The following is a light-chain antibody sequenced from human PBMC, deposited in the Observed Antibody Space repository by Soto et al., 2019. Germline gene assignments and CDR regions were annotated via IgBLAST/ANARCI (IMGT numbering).Light chain of an antibody. CDR3: CSYAGSYTGV. Sequence: QSALTQPRSVSGSPGQSVTISCTGTSSDVGGYNFVSWYQHHPGKAPKLMIYDVSKRPSGVPDRFSGSKSGNTASLTISGLQAEDEADYYCCSYAGSYTGVFGTGTKLTVL. CDR1: SSDVGGYNF. J-gene: IGLJ1*01. CDR2: DVS. V-gene: IGLV2-11*01.